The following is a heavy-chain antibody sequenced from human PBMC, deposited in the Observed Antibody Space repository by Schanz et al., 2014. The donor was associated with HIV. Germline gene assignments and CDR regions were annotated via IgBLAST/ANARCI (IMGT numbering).Heavy chain of an antibody. CDR1: GYTFYDYQ. CDR3: ASRRSSWGFYYGLDV. CDR2: INPNSGGT. D-gene: IGHD3-3*01. V-gene: IGHV1-2*02. Sequence: QVQLVQSGAEVKKPGASVKVSCKASGYTFYDYQKTWVRQAPGQGLEWMGWINPNSGGTNYAQKFQGRVTMTRDTSISTGYMELRRLRSEDTAVYYCASRRSSWGFYYGLDVSRLGSTVTVSS. J-gene: IGHJ6*02.